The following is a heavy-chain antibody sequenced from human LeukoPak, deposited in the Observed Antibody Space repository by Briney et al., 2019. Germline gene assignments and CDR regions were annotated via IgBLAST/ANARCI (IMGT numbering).Heavy chain of an antibody. CDR2: TYYRSKWYN. CDR3: ARAGIVLMVYAIPAYYYYYGMDV. J-gene: IGHJ6*02. V-gene: IGHV6-1*01. Sequence: SQTLSLTCAISGDSVSSNSAAWNWIRQSPSRGLEWLGRTYYRSKWYNDYAVSVKSRITINPDTSKNQFSLQLNSVTTEDTAVYYCARAGIVLMVYAIPAYYYYYGMDVWGQGTTVTVSS. D-gene: IGHD2-8*01. CDR1: GDSVSSNSAA.